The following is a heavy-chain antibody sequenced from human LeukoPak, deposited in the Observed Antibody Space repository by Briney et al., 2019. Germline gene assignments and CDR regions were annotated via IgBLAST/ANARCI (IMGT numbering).Heavy chain of an antibody. CDR1: GYSSTTYR. CDR2: IYPGDSDT. Sequence: GESLKISVRGSGYSSTTYRFGWVRQMPGKGLEGMGIIYPGDSDTRYSPSFQGQVTISADKSISNAYRQWSSLKASDTAMYYCANALSGTSFWGYWGQGTPLTVSS. V-gene: IGHV5-51*01. D-gene: IGHD1-1*01. J-gene: IGHJ4*02. CDR3: ANALSGTSFWGY.